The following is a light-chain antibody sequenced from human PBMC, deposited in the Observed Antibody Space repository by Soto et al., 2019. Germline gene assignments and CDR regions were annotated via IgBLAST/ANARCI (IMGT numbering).Light chain of an antibody. Sequence: SALTQPASVSGSPGQSITISCTGTTSDVGGYNYVSWYQQHPGKAPKLMIYEVRNRPSGVSNRFSGSKSGNTASLTISGLQAEDEADYYCSSYTSSNTYVLFGGGTKLTVL. CDR3: SSYTSSNTYVL. CDR2: EVR. CDR1: TSDVGGYNY. V-gene: IGLV2-14*01. J-gene: IGLJ2*01.